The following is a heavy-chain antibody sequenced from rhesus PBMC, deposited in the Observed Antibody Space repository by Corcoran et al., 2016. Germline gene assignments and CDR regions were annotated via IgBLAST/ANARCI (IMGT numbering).Heavy chain of an antibody. J-gene: IGHJ4*01. CDR2: ISGSSAAT. Sequence: QVQLQESGPGLVKPSETLSLTCAVSGGSVSSGHWWNWIRQPPGKGLEWIGYISGSSAATSYNPSLKSRVTFSRDTSKTLFSLRLNAVTAADTAVYYCARGSTVDYWGPGVLVTVSS. V-gene: IGHV4-65*01. CDR1: GGSVSSGHW. CDR3: ARGSTVDY.